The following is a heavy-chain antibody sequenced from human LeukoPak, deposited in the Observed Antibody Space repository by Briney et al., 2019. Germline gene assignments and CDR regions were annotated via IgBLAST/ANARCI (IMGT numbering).Heavy chain of an antibody. CDR2: ISSSSSYI. D-gene: IGHD6-19*01. CDR1: GFTFSSYS. CDR3: AKEGLITETGYSSGWYGGPGYFDL. J-gene: IGHJ2*01. Sequence: GGSLRLSCAASGFTFSSYSMNWVRQAPGKGLEWVSSISSSSSYIYYADSVKGRFNISRDNAKNSLYLQMNSLRAEDTAVYYCAKEGLITETGYSSGWYGGPGYFDLWGRGTLVTVSS. V-gene: IGHV3-21*01.